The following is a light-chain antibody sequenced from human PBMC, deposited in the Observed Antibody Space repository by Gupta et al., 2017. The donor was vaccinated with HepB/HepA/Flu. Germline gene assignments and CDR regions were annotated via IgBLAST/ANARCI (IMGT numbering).Light chain of an antibody. CDR3: QSADSSGTFYV. J-gene: IGLJ1*01. CDR1: VLPNQY. V-gene: IGLV3-25*03. CDR2: NDT. Sequence: ELTPPPSVSVSSGQPARTTCSGDVLPNQYAYWYQQKPGQAPVLIIYNDTERPPGTPERFSGSSSGATVTLTISGVQAEDEADYYCQSADSSGTFYVFGTGTKVSIL.